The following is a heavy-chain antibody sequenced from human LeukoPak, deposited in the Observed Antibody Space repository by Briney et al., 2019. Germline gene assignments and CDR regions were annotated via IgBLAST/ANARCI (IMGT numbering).Heavy chain of an antibody. CDR2: IRSKANSYAT. CDR3: TSPSGRGVQNWFDP. D-gene: IGHD3-10*01. CDR1: GFTFSGSA. V-gene: IGHV3-73*01. J-gene: IGHJ5*02. Sequence: GGSLRLSCAASGFTFSGSAMHWVRQASGKGLEWVGRIRSKANSYATAYAASVKGRFTISRDDSKNTAYQQMNSLKTEDTAVYYCTSPSGRGVQNWFDPWGQGTLVTVSP.